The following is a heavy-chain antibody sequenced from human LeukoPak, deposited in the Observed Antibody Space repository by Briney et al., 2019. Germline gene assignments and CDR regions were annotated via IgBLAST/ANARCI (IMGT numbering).Heavy chain of an antibody. CDR2: TSANNRNT. CDR1: GYTFLSYG. Sequence: ASVKVSCKASGYTFLSYGFSWVRQAPGQGLEWMGWTSANNRNTNYAQRLQGRVTITTDTSTNTAYMELRTLRSDDTAVYYCASSQAGVSSSLYYAYLDVWGKGTTISVSS. CDR3: ASSQAGVSSSLYYAYLDV. D-gene: IGHD3-3*01. J-gene: IGHJ6*03. V-gene: IGHV1-18*01.